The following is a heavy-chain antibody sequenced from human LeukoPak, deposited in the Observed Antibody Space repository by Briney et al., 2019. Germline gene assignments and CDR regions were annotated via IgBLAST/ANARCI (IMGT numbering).Heavy chain of an antibody. D-gene: IGHD3-10*01. V-gene: IGHV3-30*18. CDR1: GFTFSSYG. Sequence: GGSLRLSCAASGFTFSSYGMHWVRQAPGKGLEWVAVISYDGSNRYYADSVKGRFTISRDNSKNTLYLQMNSLRAEDTAVYYCAKDFRSGIFDYWGQGTLVTVPS. CDR2: ISYDGSNR. J-gene: IGHJ4*02. CDR3: AKDFRSGIFDY.